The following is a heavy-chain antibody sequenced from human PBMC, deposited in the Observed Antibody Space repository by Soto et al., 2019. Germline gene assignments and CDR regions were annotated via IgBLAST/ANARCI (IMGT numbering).Heavy chain of an antibody. CDR2: ISTSGHV. V-gene: IGHV4-4*07. D-gene: IGHD3-3*01. CDR3: ARDNNDLWSLYPLPFDY. Sequence: PSETLSLTCSVSGGSLSKYYWSWIRQPAGKGLEWIGRISTSGHVVSKISLRSRLTMSVDMSTTHFSLNLASMTAADTAVYYCARDNNDLWSLYPLPFDYWGQGALVTVS. CDR1: GGSLSKYY. J-gene: IGHJ4*02.